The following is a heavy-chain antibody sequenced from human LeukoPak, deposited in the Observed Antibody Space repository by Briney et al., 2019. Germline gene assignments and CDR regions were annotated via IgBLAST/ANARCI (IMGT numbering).Heavy chain of an antibody. CDR3: ARDILWFGETEYFQH. CDR2: IKQDGSEK. D-gene: IGHD3-10*01. CDR1: GFSFSLYW. Sequence: RPGGSLRLSCAASGFSFSLYWMSWVRQAPGKGLEWVASIKQDGSEKDYVDSVKGRFTISRDNAKNSLYLQMNSLRAEDAAVYYCARDILWFGETEYFQHWGQGTLVTVSS. V-gene: IGHV3-7*01. J-gene: IGHJ1*01.